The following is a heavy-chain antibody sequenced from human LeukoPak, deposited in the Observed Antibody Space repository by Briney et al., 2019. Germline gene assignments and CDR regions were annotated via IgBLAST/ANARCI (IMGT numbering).Heavy chain of an antibody. J-gene: IGHJ4*02. CDR2: IKQDGSDK. Sequence: GGSLRLSCAASGFTFNDYWMTWVRQAPGKGLEWVANIKQDGSDKNYVDSVKGRFTISRDNAENSLYLEMKSLRAEDTALYYCARDYDVHYYDSSGYYGYWGQGTLVTVSS. CDR3: ARDYDVHYYDSSGYYGY. V-gene: IGHV3-7*01. D-gene: IGHD3-22*01. CDR1: GFTFNDYW.